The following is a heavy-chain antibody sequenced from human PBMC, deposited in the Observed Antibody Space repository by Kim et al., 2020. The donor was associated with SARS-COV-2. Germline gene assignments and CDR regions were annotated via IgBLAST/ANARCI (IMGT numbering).Heavy chain of an antibody. V-gene: IGHV4-59*13. CDR2: IYYSGST. CDR1: GGSISSYY. D-gene: IGHD3-22*01. CDR3: ARYDSSGYYFPGGFDY. J-gene: IGHJ4*02. Sequence: SETLSLTCTVSGGSISSYYWSWIRQPPGKGLEWIGYIYYSGSTNYNPSLKSRVTISVDTSKNQFSLKLSSVTAADTAVYYCARYDSSGYYFPGGFDYWGQGTLVTVSS.